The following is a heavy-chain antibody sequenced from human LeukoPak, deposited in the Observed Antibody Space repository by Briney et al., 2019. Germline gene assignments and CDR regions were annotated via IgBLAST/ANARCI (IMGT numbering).Heavy chain of an antibody. V-gene: IGHV4-59*08. CDR1: GGSISSYY. Sequence: SETLSLTCIVSGGSISSYYWSWIRQPPGKGLEWIGYIYYSGSTNYNPSLKSRVTISVDTSKNQFSLKLSSVTAADTAVYYCARLYSGTRPPDYWGQGTLVTVSS. J-gene: IGHJ4*02. CDR2: IYYSGST. CDR3: ARLYSGTRPPDY. D-gene: IGHD3-10*01.